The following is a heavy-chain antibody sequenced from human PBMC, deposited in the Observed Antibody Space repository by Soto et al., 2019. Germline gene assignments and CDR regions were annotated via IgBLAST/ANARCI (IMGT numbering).Heavy chain of an antibody. V-gene: IGHV2-5*02. J-gene: IGHJ6*02. CDR2: LYWDDDK. CDR3: VQSRCAGDCLEIYSSHAYNGLDV. Sequence: QVTLKESGPTLVKPTQTLTLTCTVSGLSLRTTGVGVGWVRQPPGKALEWLALLYWDDDKRYSPSLRSRLTIAKDISEKQVVHTMTNMDTVDTATYYCVQSRCAGDCLEIYSSHAYNGLDVWGQGTTVTVSS. CDR1: GLSLRTTGVG. D-gene: IGHD2-21*02.